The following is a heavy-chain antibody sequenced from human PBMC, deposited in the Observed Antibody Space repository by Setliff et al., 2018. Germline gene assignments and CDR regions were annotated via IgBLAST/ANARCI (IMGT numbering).Heavy chain of an antibody. CDR1: GGSISSGSYY. D-gene: IGHD1-26*01. CDR2: IYSSGST. Sequence: SETLSLTCTVSGGSISSGSYYWSWIRQPAGKGLEWIGRIYSSGSTKYNPSLKSRVTISGDTSKDQFSLKLSSVTAADTAVYYCARGAPGWELLSWFDPWGQGTLVTVSS. J-gene: IGHJ5*02. CDR3: ARGAPGWELLSWFDP. V-gene: IGHV4-61*02.